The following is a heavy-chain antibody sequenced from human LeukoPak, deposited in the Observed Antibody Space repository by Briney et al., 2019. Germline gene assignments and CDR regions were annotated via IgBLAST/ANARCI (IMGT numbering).Heavy chain of an antibody. J-gene: IGHJ4*02. CDR3: ARTFWGTYIDY. V-gene: IGHV4-38-2*02. Sequence: PSETLSLTCTVSGYSISSGYYWGWIRQPPGKGLEWIGSIYHSGSTYYNPSLKSRVTISVDTSKNQFSLKLSSVTAADTAVYYCARTFWGTYIDYWGQGSLVTVSS. CDR1: GYSISSGYY. CDR2: IYHSGST. D-gene: IGHD3-16*01.